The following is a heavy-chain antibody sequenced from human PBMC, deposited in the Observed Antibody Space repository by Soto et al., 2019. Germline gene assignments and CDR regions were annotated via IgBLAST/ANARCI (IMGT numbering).Heavy chain of an antibody. Sequence: QITLKESGPTLVKPTQTLTLTCTFSGFSLSTSGVGVGWIRQPPGKALEWLALIYLDDDKRYSPSLKSRLTISKDTSKNPVVLTMTNMDPVDTATYYCEHEGYCISFSCSNWFDPWGQGTLVTVSS. V-gene: IGHV2-5*02. J-gene: IGHJ5*02. D-gene: IGHD2-2*01. CDR3: EHEGYCISFSCSNWFDP. CDR2: IYLDDDK. CDR1: GFSLSTSGVG.